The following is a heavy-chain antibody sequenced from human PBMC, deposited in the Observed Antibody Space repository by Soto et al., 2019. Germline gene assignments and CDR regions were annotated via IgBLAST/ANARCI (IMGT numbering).Heavy chain of an antibody. CDR2: ISGSGGTT. J-gene: IGHJ4*02. CDR3: AKGRGYDSSGYYGYFDY. Sequence: PGGSLRLSCAASGFTFSSFAMSWVRQAPGKGLEWASRISGSGGTTNYADSVKGRFTISKDNSKNTLYLQMNSLRAEDTAVYYCAKGRGYDSSGYYGYFDYWGQGTLVTVSS. V-gene: IGHV3-23*01. CDR1: GFTFSSFA. D-gene: IGHD3-22*01.